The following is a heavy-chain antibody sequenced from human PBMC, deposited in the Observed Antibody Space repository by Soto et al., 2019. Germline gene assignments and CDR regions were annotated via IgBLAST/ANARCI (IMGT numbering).Heavy chain of an antibody. CDR1: PGSFSGYY. CDR2: INHSGST. V-gene: IGHV4-34*01. D-gene: IGHD2-2*02. CDR3: ARGHCSSTSCYKGHFDY. Sequence: SETLSLTCAVYPGSFSGYYWSWIRQPPGKGLEWIGEINHSGSTNYNPSLKSRVTISVDTSKNQFSLKLSSVTAANTAVYYCARGHCSSTSCYKGHFDYWGQGTLVTVSS. J-gene: IGHJ4*02.